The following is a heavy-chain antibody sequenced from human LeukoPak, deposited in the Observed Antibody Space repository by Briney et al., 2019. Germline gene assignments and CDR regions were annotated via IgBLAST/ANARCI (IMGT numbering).Heavy chain of an antibody. CDR1: GFTLSNYW. V-gene: IGHV3-7*01. Sequence: PGRSLRLSCAVSGFTLSNYWMTWVRQTPGKGLEWLAAINQDGSEKRYVDSVKGRFTISRDNAENSLYLQMSSLRVEDTTVYYCATAGRYGAGTPVYWGQGTLVTVSS. CDR2: INQDGSEK. D-gene: IGHD3-10*01. CDR3: ATAGRYGAGTPVY. J-gene: IGHJ4*02.